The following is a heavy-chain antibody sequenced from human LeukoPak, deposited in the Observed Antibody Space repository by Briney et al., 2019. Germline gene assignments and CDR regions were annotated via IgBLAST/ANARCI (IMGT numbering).Heavy chain of an antibody. V-gene: IGHV4-34*01. J-gene: IGHJ5*02. D-gene: IGHD2-15*01. CDR1: GGSFSGYY. CDR3: ASPPLPVP. CDR2: INHSGST. Sequence: SETLSLTCAVYGGSFSGYYWSWIRQPPGKGLEWIGEINHSGSTNYNPSLESRVTISVDTSKNQFSLKLSSVTAADTAVYYCASPPLPVPWGQGTLVTVSS.